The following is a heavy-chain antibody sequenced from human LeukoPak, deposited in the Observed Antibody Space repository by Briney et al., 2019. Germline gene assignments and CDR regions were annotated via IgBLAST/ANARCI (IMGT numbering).Heavy chain of an antibody. CDR3: ARDQSLGSYPDY. J-gene: IGHJ4*02. V-gene: IGHV1-3*01. Sequence: ASVKVSCRASGYTFTTSAMHWVRHAPGQRLEWMGWINAGSGDTKYSQKFQGRVTFTRDTSASTAYMALSSLRFEDTAVYFCARDQSLGSYPDYWGQGTLVTVSS. CDR2: INAGSGDT. D-gene: IGHD3-10*01. CDR1: GYTFTTSA.